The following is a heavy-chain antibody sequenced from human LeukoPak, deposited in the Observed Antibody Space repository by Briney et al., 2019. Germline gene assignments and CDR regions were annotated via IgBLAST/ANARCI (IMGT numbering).Heavy chain of an antibody. Sequence: PSETLSLTCTVSGGSISSYYWSWIRHPAGKGLEWIGRIYTSGSTNYNPSLKSRVTMSVDTSKNQFSLKLSSVTAADTAVYYCATLESIAAAGRDYWGQGTLVTVSS. CDR1: GGSISSYY. V-gene: IGHV4-4*07. CDR2: IYTSGST. D-gene: IGHD6-13*01. CDR3: ATLESIAAAGRDY. J-gene: IGHJ4*02.